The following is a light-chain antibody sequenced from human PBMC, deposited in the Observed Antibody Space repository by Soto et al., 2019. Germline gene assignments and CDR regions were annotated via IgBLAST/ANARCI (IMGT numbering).Light chain of an antibody. V-gene: IGKV3-20*01. CDR1: QSVDSTY. J-gene: IGKJ1*01. CDR2: GAS. Sequence: EIVLTQSPATLSLSPGERATLSCRASQSVDSTYIAWYQQKPGQAPRLLIFGASGRATGIPDRFSGSGSGTDFTLTISRLEPEDFAVYYCQHYDSFRTFGQGTKVDIK. CDR3: QHYDSFRT.